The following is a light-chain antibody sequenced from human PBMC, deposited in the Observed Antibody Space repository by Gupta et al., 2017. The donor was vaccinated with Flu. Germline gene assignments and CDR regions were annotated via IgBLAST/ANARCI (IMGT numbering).Light chain of an antibody. J-gene: IGKJ1*01. CDR1: QSVKSN. CDR3: QHYNNGPPWT. Sequence: IVMTQSPATLSVSPRERATLSCRASQSVKSNLAWYQQKPGQAPRLLIYDASTRATGIPARFSGSGSGTEFTLTIGSLQSEDFALYFCQHYNNGPPWTFGQGTKVEV. CDR2: DAS. V-gene: IGKV3-15*01.